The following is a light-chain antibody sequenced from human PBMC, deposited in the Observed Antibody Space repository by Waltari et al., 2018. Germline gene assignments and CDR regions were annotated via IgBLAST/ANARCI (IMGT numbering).Light chain of an antibody. Sequence: EIVLTQSPATLSLSPGERATLSCWASQSVSGHLAWYQQKPGQAPRLLIYGASSRATGIPARFSGSGSGTDFTITISSLEPEDFAVYYCQQRSNWPPYTFGQGTKLEIK. CDR1: QSVSGH. J-gene: IGKJ2*01. CDR2: GAS. V-gene: IGKV3-11*01. CDR3: QQRSNWPPYT.